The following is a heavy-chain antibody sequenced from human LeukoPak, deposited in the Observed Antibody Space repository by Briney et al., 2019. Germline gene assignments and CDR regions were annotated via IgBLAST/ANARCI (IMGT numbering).Heavy chain of an antibody. Sequence: GASVKVSCKASGYTFTSYGISWVRQAPGQGLEWMGGIIPIFGTANYAQKFQGRVTITADKSTSTAYMELSSLRSEDTAVYYCARDIKVGEWFGGNAFDIWGQGTMVTVSS. CDR1: GYTFTSYG. V-gene: IGHV1-69*06. CDR3: ARDIKVGEWFGGNAFDI. J-gene: IGHJ3*02. D-gene: IGHD3-3*01. CDR2: IIPIFGTA.